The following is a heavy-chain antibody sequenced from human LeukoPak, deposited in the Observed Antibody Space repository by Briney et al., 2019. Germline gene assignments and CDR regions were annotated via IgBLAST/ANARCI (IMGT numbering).Heavy chain of an antibody. D-gene: IGHD2-2*01. CDR2: IKSKTDDRTT. CDR1: GFTFRYAW. Sequence: GGALRLSCEASGFTFRYAWMSWVRQAPGKGLEWVGRIKSKTDDRTTDYTAPVKGRFTIARDDSKNTLYLQMNSLKTEDTGIYYCVTDAILPYGTPRSRSVDYWGQGTLVTVSS. CDR3: VTDAILPYGTPRSRSVDY. J-gene: IGHJ4*02. V-gene: IGHV3-15*01.